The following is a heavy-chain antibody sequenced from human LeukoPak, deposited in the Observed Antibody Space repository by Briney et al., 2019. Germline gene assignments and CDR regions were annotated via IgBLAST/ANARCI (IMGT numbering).Heavy chain of an antibody. Sequence: ASVKVSCKASGYTFTSYGITWVRQAPGQGLEWRGWISCYNGNTNYAQKLQGRVTMTTDTSTSTAYMELRSLRSDDTAVYYCARHHVAAALRWAFDMWGQGKMVTVSS. CDR3: ARHHVAAALRWAFDM. D-gene: IGHD6-13*01. CDR1: GYTFTSYG. CDR2: ISCYNGNT. V-gene: IGHV1-18*01. J-gene: IGHJ3*02.